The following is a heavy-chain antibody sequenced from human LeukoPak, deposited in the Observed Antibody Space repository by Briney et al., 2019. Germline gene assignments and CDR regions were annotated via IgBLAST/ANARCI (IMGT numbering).Heavy chain of an antibody. Sequence: GGTLRLSCAASGFTFSNAWMNWVRQAPGKGLEWVGRIKTKADGGTTGYAAPVKGRFTVSRDDSKNTLYLQMNSLKTDDTAVYYCTTDLTYYYYYYMDVWGKGTTVTISS. CDR2: IKTKADGGTT. J-gene: IGHJ6*03. V-gene: IGHV3-15*01. CDR1: GFTFSNAW. CDR3: TTDLTYYYYYYMDV.